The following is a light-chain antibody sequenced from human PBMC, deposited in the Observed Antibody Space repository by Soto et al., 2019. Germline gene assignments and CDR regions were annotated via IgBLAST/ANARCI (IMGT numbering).Light chain of an antibody. CDR1: SSNIGRDT. V-gene: IGLV1-44*01. Sequence: QSVLTQPPSASGTPGQRVTISCSGSSSNIGRDTVNWYQQVPGTAPKLLIYNNNQRPSGVPDRFSGSKSGTSAALATGGLQSEDEADYYCATWDDSLDRVVFGGGTKLTVL. CDR3: ATWDDSLDRVV. J-gene: IGLJ3*02. CDR2: NNN.